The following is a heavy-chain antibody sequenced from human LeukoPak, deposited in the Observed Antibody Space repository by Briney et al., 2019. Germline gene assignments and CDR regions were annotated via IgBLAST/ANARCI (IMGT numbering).Heavy chain of an antibody. Sequence: PGGSLRLSCAASGFTFSSYAMSWVRQAPGKGLEWVSPISSSGGTTYYADSVKGRITISRDNSKNTLYLQMNSLRAEDTAVYYCARDLRLTGRARYYYYGMDVWGQGTTVTVSS. CDR1: GFTFSSYA. CDR3: ARDLRLTGRARYYYYGMDV. D-gene: IGHD3-9*01. J-gene: IGHJ6*02. V-gene: IGHV3-23*01. CDR2: ISSSGGTT.